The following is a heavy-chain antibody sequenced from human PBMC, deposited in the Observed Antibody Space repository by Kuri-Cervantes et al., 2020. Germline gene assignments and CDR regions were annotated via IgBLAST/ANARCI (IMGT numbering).Heavy chain of an antibody. CDR2: IKQDGSEK. J-gene: IGHJ4*02. Sequence: GESLKISCAASGFTFSSYWMSWVRQAPGKGLEWVANIKQDGSEKYYVDSVKGRFTISRDNAKNSLYLQMNSLRAEDTAVYYCSRYCVGTGCSVWGDSWGQGTLVTVSS. V-gene: IGHV3-7*03. CDR3: SRYCVGTGCSVWGDS. D-gene: IGHD2-2*01. CDR1: GFTFSSYW.